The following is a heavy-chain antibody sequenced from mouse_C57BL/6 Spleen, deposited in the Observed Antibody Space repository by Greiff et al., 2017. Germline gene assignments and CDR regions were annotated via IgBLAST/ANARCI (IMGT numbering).Heavy chain of an antibody. CDR1: GYTFTSYW. CDR2: IDPSDSYT. D-gene: IGHD3-2*02. Sequence: QVQLQQPGAELVRPGPSVKLSCKASGYTFTSYWMHWVKQRPGQGLEWIGVIDPSDSYTNYNQKFKGKATLTVDTSSSTAYMQLSSLTSEDSAVYYCARGGSGYRAMDYWGQGTSVTVSS. V-gene: IGHV1-59*01. J-gene: IGHJ4*01. CDR3: ARGGSGYRAMDY.